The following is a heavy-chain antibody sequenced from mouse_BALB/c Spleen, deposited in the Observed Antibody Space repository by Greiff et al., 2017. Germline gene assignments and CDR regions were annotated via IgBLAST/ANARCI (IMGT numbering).Heavy chain of an antibody. CDR3: ARGGYDEYDYAMDY. V-gene: IGHV3-2*02. D-gene: IGHD2-2*01. CDR1: GYSITSDYA. Sequence: EVKLLESGPGLVKPSQSLSLTCTVTGYSITSDYAWNWIRQFPGNKLEWMGYISYSGSTSYNPSLKSRISITRDTSKNQFFLQLNSVTTEDTATYYCARGGYDEYDYAMDYWGQGTSVTVSS. J-gene: IGHJ4*01. CDR2: ISYSGST.